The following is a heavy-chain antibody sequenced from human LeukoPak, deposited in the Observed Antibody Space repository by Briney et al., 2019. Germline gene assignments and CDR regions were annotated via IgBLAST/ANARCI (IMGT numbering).Heavy chain of an antibody. Sequence: GKSLRLSCAASGFAVSHNYMSWVRQAPGKGLEWISCIYSGGSTDYADSVKGRFTISRDNSRNTLYLQMNSLRAEDMAVYYCATRSLISPYWGQGTLVTVSS. J-gene: IGHJ4*02. CDR1: GFAVSHNY. CDR2: IYSGGST. V-gene: IGHV3-53*01. D-gene: IGHD3-3*02. CDR3: ATRSLISPY.